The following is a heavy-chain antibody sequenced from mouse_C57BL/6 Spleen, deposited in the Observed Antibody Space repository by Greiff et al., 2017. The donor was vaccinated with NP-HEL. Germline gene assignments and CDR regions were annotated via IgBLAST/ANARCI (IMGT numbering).Heavy chain of an antibody. CDR1: GYTFTDYE. V-gene: IGHV1-15*01. Sequence: QVQLKESGAELVRPGASVTLSCKASGYTFTDYEMHWVKQTPVHGLEWIGAIDPETGGTAYNQKFKGKAILTADKSSSTAYMELRSLTSEDSAVYYCKSYAMDYWGQGTSVTVSS. J-gene: IGHJ4*01. CDR3: KSYAMDY. CDR2: IDPETGGT.